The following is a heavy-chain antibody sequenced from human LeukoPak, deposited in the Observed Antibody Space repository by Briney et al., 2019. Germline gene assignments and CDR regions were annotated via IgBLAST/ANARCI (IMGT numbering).Heavy chain of an antibody. D-gene: IGHD1-26*01. CDR1: GGSISSYY. Sequence: SETLSLTCTVSGGSISSYYWSWIRQPPGKGLEWIGYIYYSGSTNYNPSLKSRVTISVDTSKNQFSLKLSSVTAADTAVYYCATADSGSYKTDYYYYGMDVWGQGTTVTVSS. J-gene: IGHJ6*02. V-gene: IGHV4-59*01. CDR2: IYYSGST. CDR3: ATADSGSYKTDYYYYGMDV.